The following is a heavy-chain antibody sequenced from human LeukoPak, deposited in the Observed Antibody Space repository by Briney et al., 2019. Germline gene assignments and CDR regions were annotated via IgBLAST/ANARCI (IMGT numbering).Heavy chain of an antibody. V-gene: IGHV1-69*05. CDR2: IIPIFGTA. CDR1: GGTFSSYA. Sequence: ASVKVSCKASGGTFSSYAISWVRQAPGQGLEWMGGIIPIFGTANYAQKFQGRVTITTDESTSTAYMGLSSLRSEDTAVYYCARDRQYCSGGSCYFDAFDIWGQGTMVTVSS. D-gene: IGHD2-15*01. J-gene: IGHJ3*02. CDR3: ARDRQYCSGGSCYFDAFDI.